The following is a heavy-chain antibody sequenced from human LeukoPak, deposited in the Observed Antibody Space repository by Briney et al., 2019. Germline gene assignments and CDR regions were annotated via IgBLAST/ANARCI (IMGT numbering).Heavy chain of an antibody. D-gene: IGHD1-7*01. V-gene: IGHV1-24*01. Sequence: ASVNVSCKVSGYTLTELSMHWVRQAPGKGLEWMGGFDPEDGETIYAQKFQGRVTMTEDTSTDTAYMELSSLRSEVTAVYYCARGGQNWNYESGWFDPWGQGTLVTVSS. CDR2: FDPEDGET. CDR1: GYTLTELS. J-gene: IGHJ5*02. CDR3: ARGGQNWNYESGWFDP.